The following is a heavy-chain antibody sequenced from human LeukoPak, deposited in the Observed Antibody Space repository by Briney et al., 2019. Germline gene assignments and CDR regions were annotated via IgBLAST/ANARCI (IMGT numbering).Heavy chain of an antibody. D-gene: IGHD3-22*01. J-gene: IGHJ4*02. CDR3: AKVGAAAAVDK. Sequence: GGSLRLSCAASGFSVSSKYMSWVRQAPGKGLEWVSVIYTGETTYYADSVKGRFTISIDNSKNTLYLQMDVLRVEDTAVYYCAKVGAAAAVDKWGQATLVTVSS. V-gene: IGHV3-66*01. CDR1: GFSVSSKY. CDR2: IYTGETT.